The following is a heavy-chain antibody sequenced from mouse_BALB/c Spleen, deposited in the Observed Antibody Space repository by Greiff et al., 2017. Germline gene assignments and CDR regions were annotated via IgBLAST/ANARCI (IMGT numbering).Heavy chain of an antibody. D-gene: IGHD4-1*01. CDR1: GFTFSSFG. V-gene: IGHV5-17*02. Sequence: EVKLMESGGGLVQPGGSRKLSCAASGFTFSSFGMHWVRQAPEKGLEWVAYISSGSSTIYCADTVKGRFTISRDNPKNTLFLQMTSLRSEDTAMYYCARGGTGTWDYWGQGTTLTVSS. CDR3: ARGGTGTWDY. J-gene: IGHJ2*01. CDR2: ISSGSSTI.